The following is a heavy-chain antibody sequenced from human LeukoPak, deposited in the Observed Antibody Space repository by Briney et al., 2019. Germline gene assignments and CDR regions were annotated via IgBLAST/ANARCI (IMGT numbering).Heavy chain of an antibody. CDR3: ARSSDIVVVPAARGFDY. J-gene: IGHJ4*02. V-gene: IGHV4-30-4*08. Sequence: SQTLSLTCTVSGGSISSGDYYWSWIRQPPRKGLEWIGYIYYSGSTYYNPSLKSRVTISVDTSKNQFSLKLSSVTAADTAVYYCARSSDIVVVPAARGFDYWGQGTLVTVSS. CDR1: GGSISSGDYY. D-gene: IGHD2-2*01. CDR2: IYYSGST.